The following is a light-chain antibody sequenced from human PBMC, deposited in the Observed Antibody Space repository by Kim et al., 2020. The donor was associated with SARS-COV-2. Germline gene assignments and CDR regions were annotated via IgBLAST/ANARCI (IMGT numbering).Light chain of an antibody. CDR3: QAWDSGTWV. CDR2: QDN. V-gene: IGLV3-1*01. J-gene: IGLJ3*02. Sequence: SYELTQPPSVSVSPGQTARIPCSGDRLGNKYACWYQQKPGQSPVLVIYQDNKRPSGIPERFSGSNSGNTATLTISGTQAMDEADYYCQAWDSGTWVFGGGTQLTVL. CDR1: RLGNKY.